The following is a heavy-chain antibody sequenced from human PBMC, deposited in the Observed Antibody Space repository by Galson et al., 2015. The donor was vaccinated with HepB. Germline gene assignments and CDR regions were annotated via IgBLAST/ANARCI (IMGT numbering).Heavy chain of an antibody. Sequence: SVKVSCKASGGTFSSYAISWVRQAPGQGLEWMGGIIPIFGTANYAQKFQGRVTITADESTSTAYMELSSLRSEDTAVYYCASVNGGVFVRPSRYYYYGMDVWGQGTTVTVSS. CDR2: IIPIFGTA. J-gene: IGHJ6*02. V-gene: IGHV1-69*13. CDR3: ASVNGGVFVRPSRYYYYGMDV. CDR1: GGTFSSYA. D-gene: IGHD2-8*02.